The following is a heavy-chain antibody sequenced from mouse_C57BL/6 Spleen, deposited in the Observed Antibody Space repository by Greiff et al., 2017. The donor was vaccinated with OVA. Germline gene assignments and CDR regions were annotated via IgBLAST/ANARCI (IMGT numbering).Heavy chain of an antibody. CDR2: IDPSDSET. CDR3: ARDGGNYGFAY. J-gene: IGHJ3*01. Sequence: VQLQQPGAELVRPGSSVKLSCKASGYTFTSYWMHWVKQRPIQGLEWIGNIDPSDSETQYNQKFKDKATLTVDKSSSTAYMQLSSLTSEDSAVYDCARDGGNYGFAYWGQGTLVTVSA. CDR1: GYTFTSYW. D-gene: IGHD2-1*01. V-gene: IGHV1-52*01.